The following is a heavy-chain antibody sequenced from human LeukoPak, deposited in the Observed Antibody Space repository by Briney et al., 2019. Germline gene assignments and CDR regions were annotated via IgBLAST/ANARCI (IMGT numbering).Heavy chain of an antibody. CDR3: ARDLFTIFGVVTNDY. CDR2: ISAYNGNT. V-gene: IGHV1-18*01. D-gene: IGHD3-3*01. Sequence: GASVKVSCKASGYTFTSYGISWVRQAPGQGLEWMGWISAYNGNTNYAQKLQGRVTMTTDTSTSTAYMELRSLRSDDTAVYYCARDLFTIFGVVTNDYWGQGTLVTVSS. CDR1: GYTFTSYG. J-gene: IGHJ4*02.